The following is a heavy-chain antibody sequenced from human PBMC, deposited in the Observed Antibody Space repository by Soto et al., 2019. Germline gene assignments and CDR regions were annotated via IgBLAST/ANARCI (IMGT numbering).Heavy chain of an antibody. CDR1: GFTFSSYA. J-gene: IGHJ1*01. D-gene: IGHD6-13*01. CDR2: ISGSDGST. V-gene: IGHV3-23*01. CDR3: AKDGIAAGGTPEYFQH. Sequence: QPGGSLRLSCAASGFTFSSYAMSWVRQAPGKGLEWVSAISGSDGSTYYADSVKGRFTISRDNSKNTLYLQMNSLRVEDTAVYYCAKDGIAAGGTPEYFQHWGQGTLVTVSS.